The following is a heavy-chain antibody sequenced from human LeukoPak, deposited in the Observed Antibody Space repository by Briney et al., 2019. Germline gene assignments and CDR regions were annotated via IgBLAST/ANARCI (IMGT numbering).Heavy chain of an antibody. Sequence: GGSLRLSCAASGFTFSIYGMHWVRQAPGKGLEWVAVIWYDGSKKYYADSVKGRFTISRDNSKNELYLQMNSLRVEDTAVYYCARAQDYDSSGYVDAFDMWGQGTMVTVSS. J-gene: IGHJ3*02. CDR2: IWYDGSKK. CDR1: GFTFSIYG. D-gene: IGHD3-22*01. CDR3: ARAQDYDSSGYVDAFDM. V-gene: IGHV3-33*01.